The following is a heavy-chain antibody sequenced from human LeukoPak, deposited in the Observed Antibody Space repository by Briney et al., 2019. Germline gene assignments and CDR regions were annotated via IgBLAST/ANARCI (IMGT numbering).Heavy chain of an antibody. CDR3: ARHWHGIDY. J-gene: IGHJ4*02. CDR1: GGSISSGDYY. Sequence: SETLSLTCTVSGGSISSGDYYWSWVRQPPGKGLEWIGCIYGSGITSYNPSLKSRVTISEDTSTNQFPLTLSSVTAADTAVYYCARHWHGIDYWGQGSLVTVSS. CDR2: IYGSGIT. V-gene: IGHV4-30-4*01. D-gene: IGHD1-1*01.